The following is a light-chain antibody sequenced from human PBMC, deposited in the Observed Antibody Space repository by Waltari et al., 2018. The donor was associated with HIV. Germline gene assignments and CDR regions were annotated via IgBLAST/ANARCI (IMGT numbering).Light chain of an antibody. J-gene: IGLJ3*02. CDR1: SCNIGKNA. CDR2: YDG. V-gene: IGLV1-36*01. CDR3: AASDDSRDGWV. Sequence: QSVLTQPPSVSAAPGQRVTISCSGTSCNIGKNAVNSYQQIPGTAPRILIDYDGLVRSGVSTRFSGSYSVATAALATSGLQYEDEADDYCAASDDSRDGWVFGGGTKLTVL.